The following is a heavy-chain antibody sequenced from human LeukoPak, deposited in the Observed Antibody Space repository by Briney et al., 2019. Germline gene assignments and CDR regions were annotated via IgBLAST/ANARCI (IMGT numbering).Heavy chain of an antibody. Sequence: ASVKVSCKASGYTFTSYDINWVRQATGQGLEWMGWMNPNSGNTGYAQKFQGRVTMTRNTSISTAYMELSSLRSEDTAVYYCARDGPGYSGYEKTDAFDIWGQGTMVTVSS. CDR1: GYTFTSYD. V-gene: IGHV1-8*01. CDR2: MNPNSGNT. D-gene: IGHD5-12*01. CDR3: ARDGPGYSGYEKTDAFDI. J-gene: IGHJ3*02.